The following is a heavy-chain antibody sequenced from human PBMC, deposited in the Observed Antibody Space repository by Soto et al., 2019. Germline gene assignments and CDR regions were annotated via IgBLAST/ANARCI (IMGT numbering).Heavy chain of an antibody. CDR3: ARGSVKVVVVPAAIRRFYFDY. CDR1: GDSVSSNSAA. D-gene: IGHD2-2*02. CDR2: TYYRSKWYN. V-gene: IGHV6-1*01. Sequence: SQTLSLTCAISGDSVSSNSAAWNWIRQSPSRGLEWLGRTYYRSKWYNDYAVSVKSRITINPDTSKNQFSLQLNSVTPEDTAVYYCARGSVKVVVVPAAIRRFYFDYWGQGTLVTVSS. J-gene: IGHJ4*02.